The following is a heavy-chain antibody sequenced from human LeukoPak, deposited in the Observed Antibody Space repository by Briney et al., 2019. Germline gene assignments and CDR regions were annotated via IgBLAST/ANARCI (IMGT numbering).Heavy chain of an antibody. V-gene: IGHV4-59*01. J-gene: IGHJ3*02. CDR2: IYYSGST. Sequence: SETLSLTCAVYGGSFSGYYWSWIRQPPGKGLEWIGYIYYSGSTNYNPSLKSRVTISVDTSKNQFSLKLSSVTAADTAVYYCARVTGTAFNAGVDDAFDIWGQGTMVTVSS. D-gene: IGHD1-1*01. CDR1: GGSFSGYY. CDR3: ARVTGTAFNAGVDDAFDI.